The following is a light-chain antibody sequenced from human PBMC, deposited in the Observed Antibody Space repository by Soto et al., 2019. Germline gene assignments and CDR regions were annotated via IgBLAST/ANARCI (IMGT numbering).Light chain of an antibody. Sequence: EIVLTQSPGTQSLSPGERATLSCRASQSVSSSYLAWYQQKPGQAPRLLIYGASSRATGIPDRFSGSGSGTDSTLTISRLEPEDFAVYYCQQYGSSSTFGQGTRLEIK. CDR1: QSVSSSY. V-gene: IGKV3-20*01. J-gene: IGKJ5*01. CDR2: GAS. CDR3: QQYGSSST.